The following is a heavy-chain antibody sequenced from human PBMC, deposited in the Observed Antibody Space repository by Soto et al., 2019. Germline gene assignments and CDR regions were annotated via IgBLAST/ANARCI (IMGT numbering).Heavy chain of an antibody. CDR1: GFSFSSYA. D-gene: IGHD1-26*01. V-gene: IGHV3-23*01. J-gene: IGHJ4*02. CDR3: AKGSIEYSASVDY. Sequence: EVQLLESGGGLIQPGGSLRLSCSASGFSFSSYAMMWVRQAPGKGLEWVSVISGRGGSSYFADSAKVRFTISRDNSKNMLYLEMNSLRAEDTAIYFCAKGSIEYSASVDYWGQGTLVIVSS. CDR2: ISGRGGSS.